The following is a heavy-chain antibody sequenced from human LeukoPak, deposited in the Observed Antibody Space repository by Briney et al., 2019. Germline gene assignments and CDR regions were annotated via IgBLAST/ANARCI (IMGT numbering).Heavy chain of an antibody. D-gene: IGHD5-12*01. CDR1: GGSISYFY. Sequence: PSETLSLTCTVSGGSISYFYWSWIRQPAGKGLAWIGRIYTSGNTNYNPSLKSRVTMSVDTSKNQFSLKLSSVTAADTAVYYCARERGYSGYDDYYYYYMDVWGKGTTVTISS. J-gene: IGHJ6*03. CDR3: ARERGYSGYDDYYYYYMDV. V-gene: IGHV4-4*07. CDR2: IYTSGNT.